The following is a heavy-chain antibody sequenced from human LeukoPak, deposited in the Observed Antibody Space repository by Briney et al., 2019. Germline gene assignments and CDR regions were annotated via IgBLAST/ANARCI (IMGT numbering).Heavy chain of an antibody. J-gene: IGHJ5*02. D-gene: IGHD3-3*02. CDR3: ARSLAAEFDP. CDR1: GGSISSYY. Sequence: SETLSLTCTVSGGSISSYYWSWIRQPPGKGLEWIGYIYYSGSTNYNPSLKSRVAISVDTSKNQFSLKLSSVTAADTAVYYCARSLAAEFDPWGQGALVTVSS. CDR2: IYYSGST. V-gene: IGHV4-59*01.